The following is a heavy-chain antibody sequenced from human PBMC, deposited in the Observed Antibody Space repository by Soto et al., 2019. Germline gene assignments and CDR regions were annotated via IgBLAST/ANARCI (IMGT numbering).Heavy chain of an antibody. CDR1: GFTFSSYW. V-gene: IGHV3-74*01. D-gene: IGHD3-3*01. CDR3: ARDPSYDFWSGYENTYFDY. CDR2: INSDGSST. J-gene: IGHJ4*02. Sequence: QAGGSLRLSCAASGFTFSSYWIHWVRQAPGKGLVWVSRINSDGSSTSYADSVKGRFTISRDNAKNTLYLQMNSLRAEDTAVYYCARDPSYDFWSGYENTYFDYWGQGTLVTVSS.